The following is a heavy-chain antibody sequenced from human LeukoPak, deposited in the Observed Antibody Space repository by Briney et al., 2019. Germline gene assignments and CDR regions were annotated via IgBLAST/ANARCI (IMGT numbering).Heavy chain of an antibody. V-gene: IGHV3-13*01. J-gene: IGHJ3*02. CDR2: IYRAGAT. D-gene: IGHD3-10*01. CDR3: AREMSGSNDALAI. Sequence: WVSIIYRAGATYYPGSGKAGLTISRDNAKNCLYLQMNSLRAEDTAVYYCAREMSGSNDALAIWGQGTMVTVSS.